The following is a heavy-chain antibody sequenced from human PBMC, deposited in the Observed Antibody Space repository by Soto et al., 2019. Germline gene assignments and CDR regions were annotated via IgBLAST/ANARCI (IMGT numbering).Heavy chain of an antibody. D-gene: IGHD1-26*01. CDR2: MYQSGTT. Sequence: PSETLSLTCGVSGYSISRGYNWGWIRQPPGKGLEWIGSMYQSGTTYYNPSLKSRVTISVDTSKNQFSLKLSSVTAADTAVYYCAADRVGAFDYWGQGTLVTVSS. CDR3: AADRVGAFDY. J-gene: IGHJ4*02. V-gene: IGHV4-38-2*01. CDR1: GYSISRGYN.